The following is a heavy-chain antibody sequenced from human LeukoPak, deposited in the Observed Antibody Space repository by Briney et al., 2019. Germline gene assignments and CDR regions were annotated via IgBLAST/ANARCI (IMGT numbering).Heavy chain of an antibody. D-gene: IGHD1-26*01. CDR1: GYTFTSSD. CDR2: MNPKSGNT. V-gene: IGHV1-8*03. Sequence: ASVKVSCKASGYTFTSSDINWVRQVTGQGLEWMGWMNPKSGNTGSAQKFQGRVTITRNTSISTAYMEVSSLRYEDTAVYYCARSSGSYCHTWGQGTLVTVSS. J-gene: IGHJ5*02. CDR3: ARSSGSYCHT.